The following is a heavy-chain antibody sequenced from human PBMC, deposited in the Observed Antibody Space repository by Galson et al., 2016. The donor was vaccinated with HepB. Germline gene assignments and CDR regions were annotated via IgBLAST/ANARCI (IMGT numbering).Heavy chain of an antibody. J-gene: IGHJ4*02. CDR1: GGTFSNYP. V-gene: IGHV1-69*13. CDR3: ARHPNGLWFGPD. D-gene: IGHD3-10*01. Sequence: SVKVSCKASGGTFSNYPISWVRQAPGQGLEWMGGIIPVFGTGNYAQKFQGRVTITADESTSTAYMELSSLRSEDTAMYFCARHPNGLWFGPDWGQGTLVTVSS. CDR2: IIPVFGTG.